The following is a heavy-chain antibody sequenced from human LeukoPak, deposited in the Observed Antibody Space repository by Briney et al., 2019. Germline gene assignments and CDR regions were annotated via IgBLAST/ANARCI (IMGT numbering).Heavy chain of an antibody. CDR3: ARVGPLRYCSGGSCYRDDAFDI. CDR2: MNPNTGNT. D-gene: IGHD2-15*01. CDR1: GYTFTSYD. J-gene: IGHJ3*02. Sequence: GASVKVSCKASGYTFTSYDINWVRQATGQGLEWMGWMNPNTGNTGYAQKFQGRVTMTRDTSISTAYMELSSLRSDDTAVYYCARVGPLRYCSGGSCYRDDAFDIWGQGTMVTVSS. V-gene: IGHV1-8*01.